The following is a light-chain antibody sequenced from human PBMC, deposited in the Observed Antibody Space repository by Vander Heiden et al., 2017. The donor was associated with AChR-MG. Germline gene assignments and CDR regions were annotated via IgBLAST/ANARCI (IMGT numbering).Light chain of an antibody. V-gene: IGKV3-20*01. CDR1: QIVSSNY. Sequence: EIVFTQSPGTLSLSPGERAYVSCRAIQIVSSNYLAWYQKRPDQGPRLLIYGASSRATSIPDRFSGSGSGTDFTLTVSRREPEDFAVYFCRQEASSRLSFAGEAKVGIK. CDR3: RQEASSRLS. J-gene: IGKJ4*01. CDR2: GAS.